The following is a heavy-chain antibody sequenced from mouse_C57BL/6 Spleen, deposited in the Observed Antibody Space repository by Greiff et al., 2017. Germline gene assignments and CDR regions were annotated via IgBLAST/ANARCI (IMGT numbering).Heavy chain of an antibody. Sequence: EVKVVESGGDLVKPGGSLKLSCAASGFTFSSYGMSWVRQTPDKRLEWVATISSGGSYTYYPDSVKGRFTISRDNAKNTLYLQMSSLKSEDTAMYYCARRGYVDWFAYWGQGTLVTVSA. J-gene: IGHJ3*01. CDR1: GFTFSSYG. D-gene: IGHD3-1*01. V-gene: IGHV5-6*02. CDR3: ARRGYVDWFAY. CDR2: ISSGGSYT.